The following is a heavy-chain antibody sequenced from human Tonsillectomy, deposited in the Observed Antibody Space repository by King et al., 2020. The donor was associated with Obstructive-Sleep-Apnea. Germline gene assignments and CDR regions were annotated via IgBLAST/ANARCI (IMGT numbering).Heavy chain of an antibody. CDR1: GFTFSSYA. Sequence: VQLVESGGGVVQPGRSLRLSCAASGFTFSSYAMHWVRQAPGKGLEWVAVISYDGSNKYYADSVKGRFTISRDNSKNTRYLQMNSLRAEDTAVYYCARDRYGSGRMGLGDYWGQGTLVTVSS. V-gene: IGHV3-30-3*01. CDR2: ISYDGSNK. D-gene: IGHD3-10*01. J-gene: IGHJ4*02. CDR3: ARDRYGSGRMGLGDY.